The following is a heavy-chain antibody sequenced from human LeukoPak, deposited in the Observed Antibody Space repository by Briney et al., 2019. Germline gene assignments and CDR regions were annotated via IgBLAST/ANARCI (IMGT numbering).Heavy chain of an antibody. J-gene: IGHJ4*02. D-gene: IGHD2-2*01. V-gene: IGHV3-21*04. CDR3: ARAPTVLVGYCSSSSCQADY. Sequence: GGSLRLSCAASGFTFRSYSMSWVRQAPGKGLEWVSAIDPSSTYIYYADSVKGRFTISRDNAENSLYLQMNSLRVEDTAVYYCARAPTVLVGYCSSSSCQADYRGQGTLVTASS. CDR1: GFTFRSYS. CDR2: IDPSSTYI.